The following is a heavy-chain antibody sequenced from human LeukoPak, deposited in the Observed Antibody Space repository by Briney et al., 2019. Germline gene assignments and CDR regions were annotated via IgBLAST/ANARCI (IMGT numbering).Heavy chain of an antibody. CDR1: GGSFSGCY. CDR2: INHSGRT. V-gene: IGHV4-34*01. Sequence: SETLSLTCAVYGGSFSGCYWSWIRQPPGKGLEWIGEINHSGRTNYNPSLKSRVTISVDTSKNQFSLKLSSVTAADTAVYYCARLRFLEWLLPEYYFDYWGQGTLVTVSS. J-gene: IGHJ4*02. CDR3: ARLRFLEWLLPEYYFDY. D-gene: IGHD3-3*01.